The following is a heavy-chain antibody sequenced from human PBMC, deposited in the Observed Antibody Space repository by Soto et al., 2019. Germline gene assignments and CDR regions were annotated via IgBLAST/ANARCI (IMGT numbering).Heavy chain of an antibody. CDR2: IWYDGSNK. Sequence: PGGSLRLSCAASGFTFSSYGMHWVRQAPGKGLEWVAVIWYDGSNKYYADSVKGRFTISRDNSKNTLYLQMNSLRAEDTAVYYCARDIVVVVAATYPNYGMDVWGQGTTVTVSS. V-gene: IGHV3-33*01. CDR1: GFTFSSYG. D-gene: IGHD2-15*01. J-gene: IGHJ6*02. CDR3: ARDIVVVVAATYPNYGMDV.